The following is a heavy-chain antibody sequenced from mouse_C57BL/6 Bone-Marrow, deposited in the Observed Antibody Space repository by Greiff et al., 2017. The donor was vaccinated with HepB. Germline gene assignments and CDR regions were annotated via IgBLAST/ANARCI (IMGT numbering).Heavy chain of an antibody. CDR2: IHPNSGST. CDR1: GYTFTSYW. J-gene: IGHJ1*03. D-gene: IGHD2-3*01. CDR3: ARVGWLLRYFDV. V-gene: IGHV1-64*01. Sequence: VQLQQPGAELVKPGASVKLSCKASGYTFTSYWMHSVKQRPGQGLEWIGMIHPNSGSTNYNEKFKSKATLTVDKSSSTAYMQLSSLTSEDSAVYYCARVGWLLRYFDVWGTGTTVTVSS.